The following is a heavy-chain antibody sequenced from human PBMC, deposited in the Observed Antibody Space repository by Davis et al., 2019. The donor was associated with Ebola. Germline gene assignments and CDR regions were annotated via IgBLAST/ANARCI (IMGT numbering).Heavy chain of an antibody. J-gene: IGHJ6*02. V-gene: IGHV3-30*18. CDR2: ISYDGSNK. Sequence: GGSLRLSCAASGFTFSSYGMHWVRQAPGKGLEWVAVISYDGSNKYYADSVKGRFTISRDNSKNTLYLQMNSLRAEDTAVYYCAKDLSHYDFWSGYYHYYYYGMDVWGQGTTVTVSS. CDR3: AKDLSHYDFWSGYYHYYYYGMDV. CDR1: GFTFSSYG. D-gene: IGHD3-3*01.